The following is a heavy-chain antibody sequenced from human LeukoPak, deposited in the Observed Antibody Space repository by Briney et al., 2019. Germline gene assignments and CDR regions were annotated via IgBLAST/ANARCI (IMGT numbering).Heavy chain of an antibody. D-gene: IGHD6-13*01. CDR1: GFTFSSYE. Sequence: GGSLRLSCAVSGFTFSSYEMRWVSQAPGEGMEWVSAISGSGGRTYYADSLKRRFTISRDNSKNTLYLQMNSLRAEDTAVYYCATINYGYSSSWQPFDYWGQGTLVTVSS. CDR3: ATINYGYSSSWQPFDY. J-gene: IGHJ4*02. V-gene: IGHV3-23*01. CDR2: ISGSGGRT.